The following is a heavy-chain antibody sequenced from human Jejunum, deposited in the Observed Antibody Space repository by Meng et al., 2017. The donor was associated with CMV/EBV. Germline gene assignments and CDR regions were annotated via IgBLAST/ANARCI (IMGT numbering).Heavy chain of an antibody. J-gene: IGHJ5*02. CDR3: ARGSCSGDRCPLDT. CDR2: INPSAGGT. CDR1: DYTLTTYY. V-gene: IGHV1-46*01. Sequence: ASDYTLTTYYMHWVRQAPGQGLEWMGTINPSAGGTSHAQKFQGRITMARDTSTSTVYTELSSLRSEDTAMYYCARGSCSGDRCPLDTWGQGTLVTVSS. D-gene: IGHD2-15*01.